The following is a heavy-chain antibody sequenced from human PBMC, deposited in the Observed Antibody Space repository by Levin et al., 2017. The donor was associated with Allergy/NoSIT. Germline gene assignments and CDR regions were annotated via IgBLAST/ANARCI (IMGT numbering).Heavy chain of an antibody. CDR3: ARGGGPDSSSSYYYYMDV. Sequence: LSLTCAASGFTFSSYAMHWVRQAPGKGLEWVAVISYDGSNKYYADSVKGRFTISRDNSKNTLYLQMNSLRAEDTAVYYCARGGGPDSSSSYYYYMDVWGKGTTVTVSS. J-gene: IGHJ6*03. V-gene: IGHV3-30-3*01. D-gene: IGHD6-6*01. CDR1: GFTFSSYA. CDR2: ISYDGSNK.